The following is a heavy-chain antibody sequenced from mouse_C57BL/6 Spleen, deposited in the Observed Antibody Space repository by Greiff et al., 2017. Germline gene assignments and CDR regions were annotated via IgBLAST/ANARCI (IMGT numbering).Heavy chain of an antibody. CDR3: ARREDDYVFAY. CDR2: IYWDDDK. CDR1: GFSLSTSGMG. Sequence: QVTLKESGPGILQSSQTLSLTCSFSGFSLSTSGMGVSWIRQPSGKGLEWLAHIYWDDDKRYNPSLKSRLTISKDTSRNQVFLKITSVDTADTATYYCARREDDYVFAYWGQGTLVTVSA. J-gene: IGHJ3*01. D-gene: IGHD2-4*01. V-gene: IGHV8-12*01.